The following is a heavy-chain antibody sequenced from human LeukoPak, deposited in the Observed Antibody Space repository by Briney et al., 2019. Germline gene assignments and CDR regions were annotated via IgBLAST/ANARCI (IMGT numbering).Heavy chain of an antibody. CDR3: AISGRPGIAAAGTRD. CDR1: GGTFSSYA. V-gene: IGHV1-69*05. J-gene: IGHJ4*02. Sequence: GASVKVSCKASGGTFSSYAISWVRQAPGQGLEWMGGIIPIFGTANYAQKFQGRVTITTDESTSTAYMELSSLRSEDTAVYYCAISGRPGIAAAGTRDWGQGTLVTVSS. CDR2: IIPIFGTA. D-gene: IGHD6-13*01.